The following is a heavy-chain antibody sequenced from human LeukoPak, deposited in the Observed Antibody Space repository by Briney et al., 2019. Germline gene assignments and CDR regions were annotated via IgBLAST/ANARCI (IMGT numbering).Heavy chain of an antibody. D-gene: IGHD3-9*01. CDR3: EGRATGLPEY. Sequence: GGSLRLSCAASGFTFSRYWMHWVRQAPGKGLVWVSRIDSDGTNRDYADSVKGRFTISRDNAKNTVYLQMNSLRDEDTAGYYCEGRATGLPEYWGQGSLVTVSS. J-gene: IGHJ4*02. CDR1: GFTFSRYW. CDR2: IDSDGTNR. V-gene: IGHV3-74*01.